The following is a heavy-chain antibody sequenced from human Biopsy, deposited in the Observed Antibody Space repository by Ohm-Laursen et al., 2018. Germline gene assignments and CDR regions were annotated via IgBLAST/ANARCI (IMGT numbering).Heavy chain of an antibody. V-gene: IGHV4-39*01. CDR3: AGQDGGYCSGGSCLRSWYFDP. Sequence: SETLSLTCTVSGGSISSNSYYWGWIRQSPGKGLEWVGSDYYSGSTYYNPSLKSRVTVSVDRSKNHFSLKLKSVTAADTAVYYCAGQDGGYCSGGSCLRSWYFDPWGRGTLVTVSS. D-gene: IGHD2-15*01. CDR1: GGSISSNSYY. J-gene: IGHJ2*01. CDR2: DYYSGST.